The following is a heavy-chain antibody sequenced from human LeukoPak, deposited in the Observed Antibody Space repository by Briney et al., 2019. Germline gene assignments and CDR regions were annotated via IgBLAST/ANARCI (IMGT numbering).Heavy chain of an antibody. V-gene: IGHV4-59*08. J-gene: IGHJ3*02. D-gene: IGHD1-26*01. CDR2: IYYTGNT. Sequence: SETLSLTCTVSGGSISNYYWSWIRQSPGKGLEWIGYIYYTGNTNYNPSLKSRVTISLDTSKNQFSLRLSSVTAADTAVYYCARHRWELDAFDIWGQGTMVTVSS. CDR3: ARHRWELDAFDI. CDR1: GGSISNYY.